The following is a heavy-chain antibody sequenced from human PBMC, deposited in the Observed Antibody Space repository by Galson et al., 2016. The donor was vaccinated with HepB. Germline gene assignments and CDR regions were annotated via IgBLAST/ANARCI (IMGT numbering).Heavy chain of an antibody. J-gene: IGHJ6*02. CDR1: GFTFSSYS. D-gene: IGHD2-2*01. CDR2: ISSSSTI. CDR3: ASFIVVVPVAATYYYYGMDV. Sequence: SLRLSCAASGFTFSSYSMNWVRQAPGKGLEWVSYISSSSTIYYADSVKGRFDISRDNAKNSLYLQMNSLRAEDTAVYYCASFIVVVPVAATYYYYGMDVWGQGTPVTVSS. V-gene: IGHV3-48*01.